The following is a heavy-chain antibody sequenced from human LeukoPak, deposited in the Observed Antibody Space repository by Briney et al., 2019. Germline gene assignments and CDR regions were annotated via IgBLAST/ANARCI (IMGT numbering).Heavy chain of an antibody. V-gene: IGHV3-30*04. D-gene: IGHD1-26*01. CDR3: ARDFSYVGASLDY. CDR2: ISYDGSNK. J-gene: IGHJ4*02. Sequence: GGSLRLSCAASGFTFSSYAVHWVRQAPGKGLEWVAVISYDGSNKYYADSVKGRFTISRDNSKNTLYLQMNSLRAEDTAVYYCARDFSYVGASLDYWGQGTLVTVSS. CDR1: GFTFSSYA.